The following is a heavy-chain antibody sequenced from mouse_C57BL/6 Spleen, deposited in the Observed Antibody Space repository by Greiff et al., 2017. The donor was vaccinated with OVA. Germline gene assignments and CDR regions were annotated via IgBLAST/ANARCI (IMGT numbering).Heavy chain of an antibody. CDR2: IYPGSGST. CDR1: GYTFTSYW. J-gene: IGHJ3*01. CDR3: ARGGGTYYDYGAY. V-gene: IGHV1-55*01. Sequence: QVQLQQSGAELVKPGASVKMSCKASGYTFTSYWITWVKQRPGQGLEWIGDIYPGSGSTNYNEKFKSKATLTLDTSSSTAYMQLSSLTSEDSAVYYCARGGGTYYDYGAYWGQGTLVTVSA. D-gene: IGHD2-4*01.